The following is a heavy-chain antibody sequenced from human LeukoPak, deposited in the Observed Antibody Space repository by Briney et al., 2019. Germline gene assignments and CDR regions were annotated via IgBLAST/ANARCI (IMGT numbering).Heavy chain of an antibody. Sequence: GGSLRLSCAASGFTFSSYGMHWVRQAPGKGLEWVAVIWYDGSNKYYADSVKGRFTISRDNSKNTLYLQMNGLRAEDTAVYYCARVGSYYDSSGYYPHWGQGTLVTVSS. J-gene: IGHJ4*02. D-gene: IGHD3-22*01. CDR1: GFTFSSYG. CDR3: ARVGSYYDSSGYYPH. CDR2: IWYDGSNK. V-gene: IGHV3-33*01.